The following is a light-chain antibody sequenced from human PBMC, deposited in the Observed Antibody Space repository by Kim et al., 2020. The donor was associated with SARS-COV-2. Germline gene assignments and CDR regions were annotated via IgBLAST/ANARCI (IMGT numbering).Light chain of an antibody. V-gene: IGLV3-1*01. CDR3: QAWDSSTADVV. J-gene: IGLJ2*01. CDR1: KLGDKY. Sequence: SYELTQPPSVSVSPGQTASITCSGDKLGDKYACWYQQKPGQSPVLVIYQDSKRPSGLPERFSGSNSGNTATLTISGTQAMGEDDYYCQAWDSSTADVVFGGGTRLTVL. CDR2: QDS.